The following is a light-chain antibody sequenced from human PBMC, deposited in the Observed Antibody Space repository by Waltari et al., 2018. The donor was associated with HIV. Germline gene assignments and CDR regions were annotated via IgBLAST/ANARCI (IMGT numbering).Light chain of an antibody. CDR2: MTN. J-gene: IGLJ3*02. Sequence: QSGLSQPPSVSQTLRQPAILTCDGDYNNVGSQGATWFQQHRGRPPKLLSYMTNGRPSGVSGRFSASRSGDTAYLSISSLESEDEAYYFCSSWDSTLSAWVFGGGTQLTVL. V-gene: IGLV10-54*01. CDR1: YNNVGSQG. CDR3: SSWDSTLSAWV.